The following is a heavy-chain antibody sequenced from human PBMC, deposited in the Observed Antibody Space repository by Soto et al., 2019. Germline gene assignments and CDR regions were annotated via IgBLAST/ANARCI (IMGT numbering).Heavy chain of an antibody. Sequence: QVQLQESGPGLVKPSQTLSLTCTVSGGSISSGGYYWSWIRQHPGKGLEWIGYIYYSGSTYYNPSLKSRVTISVDTSKNLFALKLSSVTAADTAVYYCARDSKRIVGATGWFDPWGQGTLVTVSS. CDR3: ARDSKRIVGATGWFDP. CDR1: GGSISSGGYY. J-gene: IGHJ5*02. D-gene: IGHD1-26*01. V-gene: IGHV4-31*03. CDR2: IYYSGST.